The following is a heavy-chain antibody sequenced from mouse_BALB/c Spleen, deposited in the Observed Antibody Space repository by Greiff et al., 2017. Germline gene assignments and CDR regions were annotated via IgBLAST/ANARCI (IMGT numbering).Heavy chain of an antibody. V-gene: IGHV1S81*02. CDR1: GYTFTSYW. CDR2: INPSNGRT. Sequence: QVQLQQPGAELVKPGASVKLSCKASGYTFTSYWMHWVKQRPGQGLEWIGEINPSNGRTNYNEKFKSKATLTVDKSSSTAYMQLSSLTSEDSAVYYCARSAAPSDYGNSNAMDYWGQGTSVTVSA. D-gene: IGHD2-1*01. CDR3: ARSAAPSDYGNSNAMDY. J-gene: IGHJ4*01.